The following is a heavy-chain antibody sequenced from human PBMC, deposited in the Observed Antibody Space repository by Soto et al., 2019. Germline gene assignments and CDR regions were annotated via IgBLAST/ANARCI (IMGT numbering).Heavy chain of an antibody. J-gene: IGHJ4*02. D-gene: IGHD3-3*02. V-gene: IGHV4-30-2*01. CDR3: AGGSLFGVVTDY. Sequence: SETLSLTCAVSGGSISSGGYSWSWIRQPPGKGLEWIGYMYHSGSTYYNPSLKSRVTISIDRSKNQFSLKLSSVTAADTAVYYCAGGSLFGVVTDYWGQGTLVTVSS. CDR2: MYHSGST. CDR1: GGSISSGGYS.